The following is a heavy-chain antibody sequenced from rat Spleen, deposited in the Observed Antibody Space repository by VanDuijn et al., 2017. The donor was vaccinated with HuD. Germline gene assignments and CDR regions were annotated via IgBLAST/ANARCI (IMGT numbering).Heavy chain of an antibody. Sequence: EVRLVESDGGLVQPGRSLKLSCAASGFTFSDYYMAWVRQAPTKGLEWVATISYDGSSTYYRDSVKGRFTISRDNAKSTLYLQMNSLRSEDTATYYCTREDYYSTIFAYWGQGTLVTVSS. CDR3: TREDYYSTIFAY. CDR1: GFTFSDYY. V-gene: IGHV5-29*01. CDR2: ISYDGSST. J-gene: IGHJ3*01. D-gene: IGHD1-2*01.